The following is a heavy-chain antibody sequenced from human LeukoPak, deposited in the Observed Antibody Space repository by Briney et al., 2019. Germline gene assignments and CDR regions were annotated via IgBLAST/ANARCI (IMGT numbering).Heavy chain of an antibody. CDR3: VKALPFGVVTLYDY. J-gene: IGHJ4*02. Sequence: PGGSLRLSCAASGFTFSSYAMSWVRQAPGKGLEWVSAISGSGGSTYYADSVKGRFTISRDNSKNTLYLQMNSLRAEDTAVYYCVKALPFGVVTLYDYWGQGTLVTVSS. D-gene: IGHD3-3*01. CDR1: GFTFSSYA. V-gene: IGHV3-23*01. CDR2: ISGSGGST.